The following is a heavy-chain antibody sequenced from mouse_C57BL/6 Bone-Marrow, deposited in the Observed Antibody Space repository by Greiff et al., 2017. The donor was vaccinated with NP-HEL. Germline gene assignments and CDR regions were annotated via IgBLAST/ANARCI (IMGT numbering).Heavy chain of an antibody. D-gene: IGHD2-3*01. CDR3: ARRMGYAMDY. V-gene: IGHV5-6*01. Sequence: DVHLVESGGDLVKPGGSLKLSCAASGFTFSSYGMSWVRQTPDKRLEWVATISSGGSYTYYPDSVKGRFTISRDNAKNTLYLQMSSLKSEDTAMYYCARRMGYAMDYWGQGTSVTVSS. CDR1: GFTFSSYG. J-gene: IGHJ4*01. CDR2: ISSGGSYT.